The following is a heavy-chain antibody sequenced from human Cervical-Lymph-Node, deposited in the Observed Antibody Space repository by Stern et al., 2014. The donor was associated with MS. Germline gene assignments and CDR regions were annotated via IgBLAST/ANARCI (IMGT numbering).Heavy chain of an antibody. CDR2: IKPSGGST. V-gene: IGHV1-46*01. Sequence: VQLVESGAEVKKPGASVKVSCKASGYTFTSYYMHLVRQAPGQGLEWMGIIKPSGGSTSYAQKFQGRVTMTRDTSTSTVYMELSSLRSEDTAVYYCARELSGSYRSYWYFDLWGRGTLVTVSS. CDR3: ARELSGSYRSYWYFDL. CDR1: GYTFTSYY. J-gene: IGHJ2*01. D-gene: IGHD1-26*01.